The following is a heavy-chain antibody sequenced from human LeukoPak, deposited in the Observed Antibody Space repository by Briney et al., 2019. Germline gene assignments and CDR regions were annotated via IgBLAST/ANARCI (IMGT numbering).Heavy chain of an antibody. Sequence: SQTLSLTCAIFGDSVSSNSASWNCIRQSPSRGLEWVGRTYYRSKWYNDYALSVKGRITINPDTSKNQFSLQLNSMTPEDTAVYYCTRGWNSFDYWGQGTLVTVSS. CDR1: GDSVSSNSAS. CDR2: TYYRSKWYN. D-gene: IGHD1-1*01. CDR3: TRGWNSFDY. J-gene: IGHJ4*02. V-gene: IGHV6-1*01.